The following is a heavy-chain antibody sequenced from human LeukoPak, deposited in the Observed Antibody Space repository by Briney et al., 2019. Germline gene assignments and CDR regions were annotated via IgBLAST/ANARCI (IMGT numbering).Heavy chain of an antibody. CDR2: FDPEDGET. D-gene: IGHD3-3*01. J-gene: IGHJ6*02. CDR3: ARGHPDYDFWSGYYFGYYGMDV. CDR1: GYTLTELS. V-gene: IGHV1-24*01. Sequence: ASVKVSCKVSGYTLTELSMHWVRQAPGKGLEWMGGFDPEDGETIYAQKFQGRVTMTRNTSISTAYMELSSLRSEDTAVYYCARGHPDYDFWSGYYFGYYGMDVWGQGTTVTVSS.